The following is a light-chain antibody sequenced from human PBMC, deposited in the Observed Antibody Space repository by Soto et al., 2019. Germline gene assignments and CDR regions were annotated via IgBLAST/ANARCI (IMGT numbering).Light chain of an antibody. CDR2: GAS. CDR1: QSVSSN. Sequence: EIVMTQSPATLSVSPGERATLSCRASQSVSSNVAWYQQKTGQAPRLLIYGASTRAPGIPARFSGSGSETEFTLTICSLQSEDFAVYYCQQYNSWPMYTFGQGTNLEIK. CDR3: QQYNSWPMYT. V-gene: IGKV3-15*01. J-gene: IGKJ2*01.